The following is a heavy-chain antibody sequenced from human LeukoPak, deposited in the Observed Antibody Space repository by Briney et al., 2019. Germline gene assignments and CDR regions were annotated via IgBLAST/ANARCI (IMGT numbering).Heavy chain of an antibody. CDR3: AKRDGSEQWLVPYYYYYMDV. CDR1: GFTFSSYG. CDR2: ISGRVGTT. J-gene: IGHJ6*03. D-gene: IGHD6-19*01. Sequence: PGGSLRLSCAASGFTFSSYGMSWVSQAPGKGLEWVSAISGRVGTTYYADSVKGRFTISRDNSKNTLYLQMNSLRAEDTAVYYCAKRDGSEQWLVPYYYYYMDVWGKGTTVTVSS. V-gene: IGHV3-23*01.